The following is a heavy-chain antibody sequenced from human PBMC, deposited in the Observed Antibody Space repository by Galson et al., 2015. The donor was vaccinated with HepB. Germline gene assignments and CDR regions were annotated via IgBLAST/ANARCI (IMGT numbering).Heavy chain of an antibody. CDR3: ARGPTTGNWFDP. J-gene: IGHJ5*02. Sequence: SLRLSCAASGFTFSSYGMHWVRQAPGKGLEWVAVIWYDGSNKYYADSVKGRFTISRDNSKNTLYLQMNSLRAEDTAVYYCARGPTTGNWFDPWGQGTLVTVSS. V-gene: IGHV3-33*01. CDR1: GFTFSSYG. D-gene: IGHD1-26*01. CDR2: IWYDGSNK.